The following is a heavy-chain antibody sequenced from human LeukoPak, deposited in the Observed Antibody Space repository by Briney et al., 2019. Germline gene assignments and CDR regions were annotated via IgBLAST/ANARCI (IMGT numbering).Heavy chain of an antibody. CDR2: ISYDGSNK. CDR1: GFTFSSYA. J-gene: IGHJ4*02. D-gene: IGHD3-10*01. Sequence: PGGSLRLSCAASGFTFSSYAMHWVRQAPGKGLEWVAVISYDGSNKYHADSVKGRFTISRDNSKNTLYLQMNSLRAEDTAVYYCAKDQGPYGSGSPEDYWGQGTLVTVSS. CDR3: AKDQGPYGSGSPEDY. V-gene: IGHV3-30*04.